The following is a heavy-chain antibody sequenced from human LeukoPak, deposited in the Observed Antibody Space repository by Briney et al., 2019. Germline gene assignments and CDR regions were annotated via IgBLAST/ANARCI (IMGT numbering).Heavy chain of an antibody. CDR3: ATPITMIPGDAFDI. CDR2: ISYDGSNK. Sequence: GGSLRLSCAASGFTFSSYGMHWVRQAPGKGLEWVAVISYDGSNKYYADSVKGRFTIPRDNSKNTLYLQMNSLRAEDTAVYYCATPITMIPGDAFDIWGQGTMVTVSS. CDR1: GFTFSSYG. J-gene: IGHJ3*02. D-gene: IGHD3-22*01. V-gene: IGHV3-30*03.